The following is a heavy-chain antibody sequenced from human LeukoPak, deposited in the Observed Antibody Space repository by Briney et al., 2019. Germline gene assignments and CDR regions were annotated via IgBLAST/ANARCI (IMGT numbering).Heavy chain of an antibody. CDR3: ARAGYGDPHFDF. Sequence: PGGSLRLSCAASGFTFSNYGMHWVRQAPGKGLEWVAAIWYDGSNKYYGDSVKGRFTISRGNSKNTLYQQMNSLRAEDTAAYYCARAGYGDPHFDFWGQGTLVTVSS. V-gene: IGHV3-33*01. D-gene: IGHD4-17*01. CDR2: IWYDGSNK. J-gene: IGHJ4*02. CDR1: GFTFSNYG.